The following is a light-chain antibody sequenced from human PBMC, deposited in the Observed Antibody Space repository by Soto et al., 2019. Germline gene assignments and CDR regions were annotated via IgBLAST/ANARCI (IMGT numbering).Light chain of an antibody. J-gene: IGLJ3*02. CDR3: CSYAGSYIWV. CDR2: DVS. CDR1: SSDVGGYNY. Sequence: ALTQPRSVSGSPGQSVTISCTGTSSDVGGYNYVSWYQQHPGKAPKLMIYDVSKRPSGVPDRFSGSKSGNTASLTISGLQAEDEADYYCCSYAGSYIWVFGGGTKLTVL. V-gene: IGLV2-11*01.